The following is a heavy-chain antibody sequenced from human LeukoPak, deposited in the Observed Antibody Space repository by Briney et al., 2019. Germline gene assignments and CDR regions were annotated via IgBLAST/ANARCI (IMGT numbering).Heavy chain of an antibody. V-gene: IGHV3-23*01. CDR3: ASGLADSRPDGFQH. D-gene: IGHD3-22*01. CDR1: GFTFDDYA. Sequence: GGSLRLSCAASGFTFDDYAMHWVRQAPGKGLEWVSAISGSGGTTYYADSVKGRFTISRDNSKNTLYLQMNSLRAEDTAVYYCASGLADSRPDGFQHWGQGTLVTVSS. CDR2: ISGSGGTT. J-gene: IGHJ1*01.